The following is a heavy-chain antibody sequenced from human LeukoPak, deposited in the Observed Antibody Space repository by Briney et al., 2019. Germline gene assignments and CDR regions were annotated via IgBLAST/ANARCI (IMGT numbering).Heavy chain of an antibody. J-gene: IGHJ4*02. Sequence: GSSVKVSCKASGGTFSSYAISWVRQAPGQGLEWMGGIIPIFGTTSYAQKFQGRVTMTADEATSTAYMELSSLRSEDTAVYYCARAGAFCGGDCYRLDYWGQGTLVTVSS. V-gene: IGHV1-69*01. D-gene: IGHD2-21*01. CDR2: IIPIFGTT. CDR3: ARAGAFCGGDCYRLDY. CDR1: GGTFSSYA.